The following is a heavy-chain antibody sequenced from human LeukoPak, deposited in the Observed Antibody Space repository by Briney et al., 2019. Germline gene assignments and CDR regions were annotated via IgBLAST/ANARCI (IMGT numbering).Heavy chain of an antibody. J-gene: IGHJ6*03. CDR2: IYTSGST. CDR1: GGSISSYY. V-gene: IGHV4-4*07. D-gene: IGHD2-2*01. Sequence: PSETLSLTCTVSGGSISSYYWSWIRQPAGKGLEWIGRIYTSGSTNYNPSLKSRVTMSVDTSKNQFSLKLSFVTAADTAVYYCARDVVVVPAATLYYYYYYMDVWGKGTTVTVSS. CDR3: ARDVVVVPAATLYYYYYYMDV.